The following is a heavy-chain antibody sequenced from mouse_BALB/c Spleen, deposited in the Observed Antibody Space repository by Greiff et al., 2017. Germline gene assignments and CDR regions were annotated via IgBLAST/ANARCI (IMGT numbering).Heavy chain of an antibody. J-gene: IGHJ4*01. CDR2: IWTGGGT. CDR1: GFSLTSYD. V-gene: IGHV2-9-2*01. D-gene: IGHD1-1*01. Sequence: VKVVESGPGLVAPSQSLSITCTVSGFSLTSYDISWIRQPPGKGLEWLGVIWTGGGTNYNSAFMFRLSIIKDNSKNQVFLKMNSMQTHDTTIYYYLICGSNYVYYAMDYWGQGTSVTVSS. CDR3: LICGSNYVYYAMDY.